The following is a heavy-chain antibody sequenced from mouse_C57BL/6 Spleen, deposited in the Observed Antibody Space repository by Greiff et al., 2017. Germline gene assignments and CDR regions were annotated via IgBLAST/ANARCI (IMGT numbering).Heavy chain of an antibody. V-gene: IGHV1-39*01. Sequence: EVQLQQSGPELVKPGASVKLSCTASGYSFTDYNMNWVKQSPGKSLEWIGVINPNYGTTSYNQKFKGKATLTVDQSSSTAYMQLNSLTSEDSVVYYCARGSSYGWFAYWGQGTLVTVSA. D-gene: IGHD1-1*01. CDR1: GYSFTDYN. J-gene: IGHJ3*01. CDR3: ARGSSYGWFAY. CDR2: INPNYGTT.